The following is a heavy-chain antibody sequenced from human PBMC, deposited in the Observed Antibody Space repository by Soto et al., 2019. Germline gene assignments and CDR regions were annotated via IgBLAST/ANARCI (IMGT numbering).Heavy chain of an antibody. CDR1: GGSFSGYY. J-gene: IGHJ4*02. D-gene: IGHD6-13*01. CDR2: INHSGST. Sequence: SETLSLTCAVYGGSFSGYYWSWIRQPPGKGLEWIGEINHSGSTNYNPSLKSRVTISVDTSKNQFSLKLSSVTAADTAVYYCASLGGIAAAGNNYWGQGTLVTVSS. CDR3: ASLGGIAAAGNNY. V-gene: IGHV4-34*01.